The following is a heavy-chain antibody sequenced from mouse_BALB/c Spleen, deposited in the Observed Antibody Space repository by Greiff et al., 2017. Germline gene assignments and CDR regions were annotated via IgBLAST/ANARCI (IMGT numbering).Heavy chain of an antibody. CDR3: TGWYYGSSYAMDY. J-gene: IGHJ4*01. Sequence: QVQLKESGAELVRPGASVTLSCKASGYTFTDYEMHWVKQTPVHGLEWIGAIDPETGGTAYNQKFKGKATLTADKSSSTAYMELRSLTSEDSAVYYCTGWYYGSSYAMDYWGQGTSVTVSS. CDR1: GYTFTDYE. CDR2: IDPETGGT. D-gene: IGHD1-1*01. V-gene: IGHV1-15*01.